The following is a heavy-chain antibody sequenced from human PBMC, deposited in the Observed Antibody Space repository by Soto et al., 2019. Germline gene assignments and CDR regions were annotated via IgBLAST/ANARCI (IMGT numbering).Heavy chain of an antibody. V-gene: IGHV4-34*01. J-gene: IGHJ5*02. Sequence: SETLSLTCAVYGGSFSGYYWSWIRQPPGKGLEWIGEINHSGSTNYNPSLKSRVTISVDTSKNQFSLKLSSVTAADTAVYYCARVGDIVVVPAAIVTDNWCDPWGQGTLVTVSS. CDR3: ARVGDIVVVPAAIVTDNWCDP. CDR2: INHSGST. CDR1: GGSFSGYY. D-gene: IGHD2-2*01.